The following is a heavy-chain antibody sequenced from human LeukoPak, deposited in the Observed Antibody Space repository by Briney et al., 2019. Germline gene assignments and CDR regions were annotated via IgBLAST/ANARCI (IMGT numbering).Heavy chain of an antibody. CDR2: IYPGDSDT. J-gene: IGHJ4*02. Sequence: GESLRISCKGSGYSFTSYWIGWVRQMPGKGLEGMGIIYPGDSDTRYSPSFQGQVTISADKSISTAYLQWSSLKASDTAMYYCARHFSEGFWSGYFGYWGQGTLVTVSS. CDR3: ARHFSEGFWSGYFGY. V-gene: IGHV5-51*01. D-gene: IGHD3-3*01. CDR1: GYSFTSYW.